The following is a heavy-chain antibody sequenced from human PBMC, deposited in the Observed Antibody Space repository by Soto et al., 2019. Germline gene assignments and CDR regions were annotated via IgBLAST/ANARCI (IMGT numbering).Heavy chain of an antibody. Sequence: ASVKVSCKASGYTFPHYGISWVRQAPGQGLEWMGWISAYNGNTNYAQKLQGRVTMTTDTSTSTAYMELRSLRSDDTAVYYCARDHPDSSSWYYFDYWGRGTLVTVSS. V-gene: IGHV1-18*01. CDR1: GYTFPHYG. D-gene: IGHD6-13*01. CDR2: ISAYNGNT. J-gene: IGHJ4*02. CDR3: ARDHPDSSSWYYFDY.